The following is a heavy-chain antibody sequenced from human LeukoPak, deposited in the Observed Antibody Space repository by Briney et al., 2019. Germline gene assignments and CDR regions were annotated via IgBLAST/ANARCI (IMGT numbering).Heavy chain of an antibody. CDR3: ARSPDTIYFDS. Sequence: GESLKISCKGSGYSFTSYWIGWVRQMPGKGLEWMGIIYPGDSHTTYSPSFQGQVTISVDKSTNTAYLQWSSLKASDTAMYYCARSPDTIYFDSWGQGTLVTVSS. CDR2: IYPGDSHT. V-gene: IGHV5-51*01. D-gene: IGHD5-18*01. J-gene: IGHJ4*02. CDR1: GYSFTSYW.